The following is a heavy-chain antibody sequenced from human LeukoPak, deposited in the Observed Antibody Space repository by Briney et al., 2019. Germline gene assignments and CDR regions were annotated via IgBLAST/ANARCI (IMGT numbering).Heavy chain of an antibody. J-gene: IGHJ4*02. Sequence: SETLSLTCAVYGGSFSGYYWSWIRQPPGKGLEWIGEINHSGSTNHNPSLKSRVAISVDTSKNQFSLKLSSVTAADTAVYYCARVQKRLSRTYYYDSSGLDYWGQGTLVTVSS. V-gene: IGHV4-34*01. D-gene: IGHD3-22*01. CDR3: ARVQKRLSRTYYYDSSGLDY. CDR1: GGSFSGYY. CDR2: INHSGST.